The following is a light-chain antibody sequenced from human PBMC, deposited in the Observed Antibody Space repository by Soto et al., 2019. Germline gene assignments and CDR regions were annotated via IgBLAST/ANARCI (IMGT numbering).Light chain of an antibody. CDR3: SSFTTSSTYV. CDR1: SXDIGAYNY. J-gene: IGLJ1*01. V-gene: IGLV2-14*01. CDR2: EVN. Sequence: QSVLTQPASVSGSPGQSITISCTGTSXDIGAYNYVSWYQQYPGRAPKLMIYEVNNRPSGVSNRFSGSKSGNTASLTISGLQAEDEADYYCSSFTTSSTYVVGAGTKVTVL.